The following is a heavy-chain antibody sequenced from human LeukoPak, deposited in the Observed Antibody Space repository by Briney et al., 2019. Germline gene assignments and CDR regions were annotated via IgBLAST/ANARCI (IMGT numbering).Heavy chain of an antibody. J-gene: IGHJ6*04. V-gene: IGHV3-64*01. CDR2: ISSNGNTT. CDR1: GFTFSHHA. CDR3: VSGSMDV. D-gene: IGHD3-10*01. Sequence: GGSLRLSCTASGFTFSHHAMHWVRQAPGKGLEYVSAISSNGNTTYYGNSMKGRFTISRDNSKNALYLQMGSLRAEDMAVYYCVSGSMDVWGKGTTVTVSS.